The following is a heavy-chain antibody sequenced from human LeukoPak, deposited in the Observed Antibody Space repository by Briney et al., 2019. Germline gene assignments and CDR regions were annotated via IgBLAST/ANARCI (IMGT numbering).Heavy chain of an antibody. D-gene: IGHD6-19*01. V-gene: IGHV1-18*01. CDR3: ARDVRGYSGWYPYYFDF. CDR2: ISAYNGYI. Sequence: GASVKVSCKASGYTFTSYGISWVRQAPGQGLEWMGWISAYNGYINYAQKFQGRVTMTTDTATSTAYMELRSLRSDDTAVYYCARDVRGYSGWYPYYFDFWGQGTLVTVSS. CDR1: GYTFTSYG. J-gene: IGHJ4*02.